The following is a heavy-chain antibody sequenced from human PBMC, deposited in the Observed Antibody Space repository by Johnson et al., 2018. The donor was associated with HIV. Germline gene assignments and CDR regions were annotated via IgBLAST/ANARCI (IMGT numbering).Heavy chain of an antibody. CDR1: GFTFSSYA. CDR3: ARTRQGAFDI. V-gene: IGHV3-66*02. Sequence: VQLVESGGDLVQPGGSLRLSCAASGFTFSSYAMSWVRQAPGKGLEWVSVIYSGGGTYYEDSVKGRFTISRDNSKNTLYLQMNSLRPQDTAVYYCARTRQGAFDIWGQGTMVTVSS. CDR2: IYSGGGT. J-gene: IGHJ3*02.